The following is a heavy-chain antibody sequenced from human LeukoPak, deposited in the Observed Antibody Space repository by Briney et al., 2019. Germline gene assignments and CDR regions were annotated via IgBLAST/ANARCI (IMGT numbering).Heavy chain of an antibody. CDR1: GFTFSSHG. V-gene: IGHV3-21*01. D-gene: IGHD6-13*01. Sequence: PGGSLRLSCAASGFTFSSHGMNWVRQAPGKGLEGVSGISPSGGITYYTDSVKGRFTISRDNAKNSLYLQMNSLRAEDTAVYYCARTGYSSSWEWYFDLWGRGTLVTVSS. CDR2: ISPSGGIT. CDR3: ARTGYSSSWEWYFDL. J-gene: IGHJ2*01.